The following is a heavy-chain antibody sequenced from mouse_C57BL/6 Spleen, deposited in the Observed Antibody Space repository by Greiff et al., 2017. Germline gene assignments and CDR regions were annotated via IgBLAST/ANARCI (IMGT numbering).Heavy chain of an antibody. V-gene: IGHV5-4*01. D-gene: IGHD2-13*01. CDR1: GFTFSSYA. Sequence: EVMLVESGGGLVKPGGSLKLSCAASGFTFSSYAMSWVRQTPEKRLEWVATISDGGSYTYYPDNVKGRFTISRDNTKNNLYQQMSHLKSEDTAMYYCARDSDFFAYWGQGTLVTVSA. CDR3: ARDSDFFAY. CDR2: ISDGGSYT. J-gene: IGHJ3*01.